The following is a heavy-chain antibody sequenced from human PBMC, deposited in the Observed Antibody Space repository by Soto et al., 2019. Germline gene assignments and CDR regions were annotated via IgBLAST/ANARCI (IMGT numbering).Heavy chain of an antibody. Sequence: GGFERISCVESEITFRGSALISVRQASGKGLEWVGRIRSKANSYATAYAASVKGRFTISRDDSKNTAYLQMNSLKTEDTAVYYCTRRSSSWVDYWGQGTLVTVSA. D-gene: IGHD6-13*01. V-gene: IGHV3-73*01. CDR2: IRSKANSYAT. CDR3: TRRSSSWVDY. CDR1: EITFRGSA. J-gene: IGHJ4*02.